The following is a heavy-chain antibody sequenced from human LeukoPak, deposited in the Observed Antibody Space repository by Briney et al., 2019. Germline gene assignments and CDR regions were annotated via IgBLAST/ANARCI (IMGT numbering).Heavy chain of an antibody. J-gene: IGHJ3*02. Sequence: PSETLSLTCAVYGGSFSGYYWSWIRQPPGKGLEWIGRIYTSGSTNYNPSLKSRVTMSVDTSKNQFSLKLSSVTAADTAVYYCARGGPLHIVVVTAIYAFDIWGQGTMVTVSS. D-gene: IGHD2-21*02. CDR1: GGSFSGYY. V-gene: IGHV4-59*10. CDR2: IYTSGST. CDR3: ARGGPLHIVVVTAIYAFDI.